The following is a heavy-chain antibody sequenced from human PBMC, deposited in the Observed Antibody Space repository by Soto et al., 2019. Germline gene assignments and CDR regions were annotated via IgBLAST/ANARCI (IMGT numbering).Heavy chain of an antibody. CDR3: AREGCSSTSCYYYYYGMDV. V-gene: IGHV1-2*04. CDR1: GYTFTGYY. Sequence: ASVKVSCKASGYTFTGYYMHWVRQAPGQGLEWMGWINPNSGGTNYAQKFRGWVTMTRDTSISTAYMELSRLRSDDTAVYYCAREGCSSTSCYYYYYGMDVWGQGTTVTVSS. CDR2: INPNSGGT. D-gene: IGHD2-2*01. J-gene: IGHJ6*02.